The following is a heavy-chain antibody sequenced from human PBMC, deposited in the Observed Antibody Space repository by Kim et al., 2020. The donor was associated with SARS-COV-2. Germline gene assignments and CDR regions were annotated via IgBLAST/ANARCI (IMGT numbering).Heavy chain of an antibody. V-gene: IGHV4-34*01. CDR2: INHSGAI. J-gene: IGHJ6*02. CDR3: ARGRAGVFPSPVLGLGPYFEYFIMDV. Sequence: SETLSLTCAVYGGSFSGFYWSWIRQFPGKGLEWIGEINHSGAISHNPSLKSQLTISMDTSKNQFALKLTSVTAADTAFYYCARGRAGVFPSPVLGLGPYFEYFIMDVGGHRTAVTVAS. D-gene: IGHD3-10*02. CDR1: GGSFSGFY.